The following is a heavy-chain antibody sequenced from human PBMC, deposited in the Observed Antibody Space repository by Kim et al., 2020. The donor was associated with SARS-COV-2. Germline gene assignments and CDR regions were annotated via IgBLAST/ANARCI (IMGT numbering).Heavy chain of an antibody. CDR3: ARENPGIAAAVVDWFDP. CDR2: IYTSGST. CDR1: GGSISSYY. J-gene: IGHJ5*02. Sequence: SETLSLTCTVSGGSISSYYWSWIRQPAGKGLEWIGRIYTSGSTNYNPSLKSRVTMSVDTSKNQFSLKLSSVTAADTAVYYCARENPGIAAAVVDWFDPWGQGTLVTVSS. V-gene: IGHV4-4*07. D-gene: IGHD6-13*01.